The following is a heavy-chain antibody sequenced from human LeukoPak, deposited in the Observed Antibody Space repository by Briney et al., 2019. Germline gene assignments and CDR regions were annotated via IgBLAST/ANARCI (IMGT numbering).Heavy chain of an antibody. J-gene: IGHJ4*02. CDR3: ASEHDFDY. D-gene: IGHD3/OR15-3a*01. Sequence: GGSLRLSCAASGFTFSSYAMHWVRQAPGKGLEWVAVISYDGSNKYYADSVKGRFIISRDNSKNTLYLQMNSLRAEDTAVYYCASEHDFDYWGQGTLVTVSS. CDR2: ISYDGSNK. V-gene: IGHV3-30-3*01. CDR1: GFTFSSYA.